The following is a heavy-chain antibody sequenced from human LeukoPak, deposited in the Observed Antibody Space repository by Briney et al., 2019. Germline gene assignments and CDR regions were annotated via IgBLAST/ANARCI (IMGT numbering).Heavy chain of an antibody. Sequence: GGSLRLSCAASGFTFSSYSMNWVRRAPGKGLEWVSSISSSSSYIYYADSVKGRFTISRDNAKNSLYLQMNSLRAEDTAVHYCAREPRYYDFWSGYYYYYYMDVWGKGTTVTVSS. V-gene: IGHV3-21*01. D-gene: IGHD3-3*01. CDR2: ISSSSSYI. CDR3: AREPRYYDFWSGYYYYYYMDV. CDR1: GFTFSSYS. J-gene: IGHJ6*03.